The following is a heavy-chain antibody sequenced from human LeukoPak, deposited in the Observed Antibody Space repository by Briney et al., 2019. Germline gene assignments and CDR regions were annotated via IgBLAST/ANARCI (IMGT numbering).Heavy chain of an antibody. V-gene: IGHV1-69*06. CDR3: ARAPDYGDYYYYYMDV. Sequence: SVKVSSKASGGTFSSYAISWVRQAPGQGLEWMGGIIPIFGTANYAQKFQGRVTIAADKSTSTPYMELSSLRSEDTAVYYCARAPDYGDYYYYYMDVWGKGTTVTVSS. J-gene: IGHJ6*03. D-gene: IGHD4-17*01. CDR1: GGTFSSYA. CDR2: IIPIFGTA.